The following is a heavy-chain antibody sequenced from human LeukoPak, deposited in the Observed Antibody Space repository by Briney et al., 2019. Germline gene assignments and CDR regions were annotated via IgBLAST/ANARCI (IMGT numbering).Heavy chain of an antibody. J-gene: IGHJ3*02. CDR2: IFSNDEK. Sequence: SGPTLVNPTETLTLTCTVSGFSLSNARMGVSWIRQPPGKALEWLAHIFSNDEKSYSTSLKSRLTISKDTSKSQVVLTMTNMDPVDTATYYCARIWWEPGSLAFDIRGQGTMVTVSS. CDR3: ARIWWEPGSLAFDI. CDR1: GFSLSNARMG. V-gene: IGHV2-26*01. D-gene: IGHD1-26*01.